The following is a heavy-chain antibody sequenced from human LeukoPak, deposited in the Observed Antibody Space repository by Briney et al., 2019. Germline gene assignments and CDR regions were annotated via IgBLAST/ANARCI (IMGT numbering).Heavy chain of an antibody. CDR2: VSGSGDRM. Sequence: GGSLRLSCAASGFAVNSNYMSWVRQAPGKGLEWVATVSGSGDRMYHADSVKGRFTISRDNSKNTIYLQMNSLRAEDTALYYCAKAAAAPGFDFWGQGTLVTVSS. CDR1: GFAVNSNY. CDR3: AKAAAAPGFDF. J-gene: IGHJ4*02. V-gene: IGHV3-23*01. D-gene: IGHD6-13*01.